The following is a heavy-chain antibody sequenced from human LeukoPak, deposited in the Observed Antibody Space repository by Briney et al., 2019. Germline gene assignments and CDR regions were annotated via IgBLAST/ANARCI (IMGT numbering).Heavy chain of an antibody. CDR2: INPNSGGT. CDR1: GYTFTGYY. CDR3: ARVALRWLQSYYFDY. Sequence: ASVKVSCKASGYTFTGYYMHWVRQAPGQGLEWMGWINPNSGGTNYAQKFQGRVTMTRDTSISTAYMELSRLRSDDTAVYYRARVALRWLQSYYFDYWGQGTLVTVSS. V-gene: IGHV1-2*02. J-gene: IGHJ4*02. D-gene: IGHD5-24*01.